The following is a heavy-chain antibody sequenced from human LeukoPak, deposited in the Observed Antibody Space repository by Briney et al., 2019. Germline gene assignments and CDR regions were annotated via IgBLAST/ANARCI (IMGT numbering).Heavy chain of an antibody. CDR1: GFSISSDW. CDR3: TLIQGWGSGSYYRDF. CDR2: VKSRSAGETT. V-gene: IGHV3-15*01. J-gene: IGHJ4*02. Sequence: GGSLRLSCAASGFSISSDWMSWVRQAPGKGLEWVARVKSRSAGETTDYAAPVKGRFTISRDDSKNTLYLQMNSLKTEDTAVYYCTLIQGWGSGSYYRDFWGQGTLVTVSS. D-gene: IGHD3-10*01.